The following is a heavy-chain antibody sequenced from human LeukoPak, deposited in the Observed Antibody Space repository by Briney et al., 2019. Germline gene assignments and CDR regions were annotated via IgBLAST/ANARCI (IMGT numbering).Heavy chain of an antibody. CDR1: GYTFTGYY. D-gene: IGHD5-24*01. CDR2: IHPNRGGT. V-gene: IGHV1-2*02. J-gene: IGHJ4*02. CDR3: AREMATVARGEYYFDY. Sequence: ASVKVSCKASGYTFTGYYIHWVRQAPGQGLEWMGWIHPNRGGTEHEQKFQGRVIISRDTSLSTAYMELSRLRSDDTAVYYCAREMATVARGEYYFDYWGQGTLVTVSS.